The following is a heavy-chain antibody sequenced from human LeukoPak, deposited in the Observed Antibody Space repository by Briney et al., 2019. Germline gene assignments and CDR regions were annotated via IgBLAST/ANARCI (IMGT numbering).Heavy chain of an antibody. Sequence: SETLSLTCTVSGGSISSYYWSWIRQPPGKGLEWIGYMYCSGSTNYNPSLKSRVTISVDTSKNQFSLKLSSVTAADTAVYYCATGPFGRGVIGGAIDYLGQGTLVTVST. CDR1: GGSISSYY. CDR3: ATGPFGRGVIGGAIDY. CDR2: MYCSGST. D-gene: IGHD3-10*01. J-gene: IGHJ4*02. V-gene: IGHV4-59*01.